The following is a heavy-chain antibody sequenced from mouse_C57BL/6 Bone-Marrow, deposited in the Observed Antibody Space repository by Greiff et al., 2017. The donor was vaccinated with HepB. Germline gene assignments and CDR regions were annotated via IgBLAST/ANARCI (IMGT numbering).Heavy chain of an antibody. CDR1: GYSFTSYY. CDR3: AREGGDPRLGY. CDR2: IYPGSGNT. J-gene: IGHJ2*01. V-gene: IGHV1-66*01. Sequence: QVQLQQSGPELVKPGASVKISCKASGYSFTSYYIHWVKQRPGQGLEWIGWIYPGSGNTKYNEKFKGKATLTADTSSSTAYMQLSSLTSEDSAVYYCAREGGDPRLGYWGQGTTLTVSS.